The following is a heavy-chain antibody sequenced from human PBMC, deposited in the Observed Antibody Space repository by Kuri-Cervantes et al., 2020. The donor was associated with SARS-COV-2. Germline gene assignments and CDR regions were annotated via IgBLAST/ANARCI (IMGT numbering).Heavy chain of an antibody. CDR2: ISYDGSNK. CDR3: ARESYYYGMDV. CDR1: GFTFSGYG. Sequence: GESLKISCVASGFTFSGYGMHWVRQAPGKGLEWVAVISYDGSNKYYADSVKGRFTISRDNSKNTLYLQMNSLRAEDTAVYYCARESYYYGMDVWGQGTTVTVSS. V-gene: IGHV3-30*03. J-gene: IGHJ6*02.